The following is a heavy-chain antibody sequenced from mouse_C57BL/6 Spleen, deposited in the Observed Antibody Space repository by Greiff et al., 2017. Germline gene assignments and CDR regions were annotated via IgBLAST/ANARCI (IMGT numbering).Heavy chain of an antibody. J-gene: IGHJ2*01. V-gene: IGHV1-55*01. CDR3: SRRGSSGSNSYFYY. D-gene: IGHD3-1*01. Sequence: QVQLQQPGAELVKPGASVKMSCKASGYTFTSYWLTWVKQRPGQGLEWIGDLYPGSGSTYYHEKFMRKATLTVATSSSTACMQMSSLTSEDSAVYDCSRRGSSGSNSYFYYWGQGTTLTVA. CDR2: LYPGSGST. CDR1: GYTFTSYW.